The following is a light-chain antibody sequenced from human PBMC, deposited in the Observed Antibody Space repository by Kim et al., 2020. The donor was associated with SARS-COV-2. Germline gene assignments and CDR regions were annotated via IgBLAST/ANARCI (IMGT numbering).Light chain of an antibody. CDR3: AAWDDSLHGWV. Sequence: QSVLTQPPSASGTPGQRVTISCSGSSSNIGSNTVNWYQQLPGTAPKLLIYSSNQRPSGVPDRFSGSKSGTSASLAISGLQSEDEADYYCAAWDDSLHGWVFGGGTQLTVL. CDR1: SSNIGSNT. V-gene: IGLV1-44*01. CDR2: SSN. J-gene: IGLJ3*02.